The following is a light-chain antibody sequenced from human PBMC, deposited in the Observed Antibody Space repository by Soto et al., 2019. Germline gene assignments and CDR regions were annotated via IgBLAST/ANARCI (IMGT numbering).Light chain of an antibody. CDR1: NSDVGGYDY. CDR2: DVA. J-gene: IGLJ1*01. Sequence: QSALTQPRSVSGSPGQSVTISCAGTNSDVGGYDYVSWYQQYPDKAPKLMLYDVAMRSSGIPDRFSGSKSGNTASLTISGLQPEDEADYYCCSFAGTFFVFGTGTKLTVL. CDR3: CSFAGTFFV. V-gene: IGLV2-11*01.